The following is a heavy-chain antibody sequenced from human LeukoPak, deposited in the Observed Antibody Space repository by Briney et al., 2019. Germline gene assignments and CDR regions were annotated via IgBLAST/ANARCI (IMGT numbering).Heavy chain of an antibody. CDR2: IYYSGST. V-gene: IGHV4-59*01. J-gene: IGHJ4*02. CDR3: ARSQTYYDILTGYYPGKLDY. Sequence: PSETLSLTCTVSGGSISSYYWSWIRQPPGKGLEWIGYIYYSGSTNYNPSLKSRVTISVDTSKNQFSLKLSSVTAADTAVYYCARSQTYYDILTGYYPGKLDYWGQGTLVTVSS. CDR1: GGSISSYY. D-gene: IGHD3-9*01.